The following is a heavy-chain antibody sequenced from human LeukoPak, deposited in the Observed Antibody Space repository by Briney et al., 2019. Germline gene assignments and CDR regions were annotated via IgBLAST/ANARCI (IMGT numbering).Heavy chain of an antibody. CDR1: GGSFSGYY. Sequence: SETLSLTCAVYGGSFSGYYWSWIRQPPGKGLEWIGEINHSGSTNYNPSLKSRVTISVDTSKNQFSLKLSSVTAADTAVYYCARGSAWFGPRPKFDPWGQGTLVTVSS. J-gene: IGHJ5*02. CDR2: INHSGST. CDR3: ARGSAWFGPRPKFDP. V-gene: IGHV4-34*01. D-gene: IGHD3-10*01.